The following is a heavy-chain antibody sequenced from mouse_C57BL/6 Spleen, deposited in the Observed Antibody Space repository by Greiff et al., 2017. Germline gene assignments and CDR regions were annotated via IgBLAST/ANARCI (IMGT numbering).Heavy chain of an antibody. CDR2: ISYSGST. Sequence: EVQLQESGPGLVKPSQTLSLTCSVTGYSITSDYWNWIRKFPGNKLEYMGNISYSGSTYYKPPRKSRISIHRDTSKNQYYLQLNSVTTEDTSTCYCSRSADLDYWGQGTTLTVSS. V-gene: IGHV3-8*01. CDR1: GYSITSDY. J-gene: IGHJ2*01. CDR3: SRSADLDY.